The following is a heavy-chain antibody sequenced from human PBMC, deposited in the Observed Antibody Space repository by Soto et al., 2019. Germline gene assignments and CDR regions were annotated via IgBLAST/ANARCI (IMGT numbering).Heavy chain of an antibody. J-gene: IGHJ3*02. V-gene: IGHV3-23*01. CDR1: GFTFSSYA. CDR3: AKNVYSSGWDAVRAFDI. CDR2: ISGSGGST. Sequence: GGSLRLSCAASGFTFSSYAMSWVRQAPGKGLEWVSAISGSGGSTYYADSVKGRFTISRDNSKNTLYLQMNSLRAEDTAVYYCAKNVYSSGWDAVRAFDIWGQGTMVTVSS. D-gene: IGHD6-19*01.